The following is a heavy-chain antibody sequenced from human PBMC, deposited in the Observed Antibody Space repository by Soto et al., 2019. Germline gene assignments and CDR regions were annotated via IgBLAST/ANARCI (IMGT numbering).Heavy chain of an antibody. CDR3: ARDRYLDSYAFDS. V-gene: IGHV3-30-3*01. J-gene: IGHJ4*02. Sequence: QVQLVESGGGVVQPGRSLRLSCAASGFSFSSYAMHWVHQAPGKGLEWVAVISFEGNDKYYADSVKGRFTISRDENGNTLYLQMNSLRPEDTAVYYCARDRYLDSYAFDSWGQGTLVTVSS. D-gene: IGHD3-9*01. CDR2: ISFEGNDK. CDR1: GFSFSSYA.